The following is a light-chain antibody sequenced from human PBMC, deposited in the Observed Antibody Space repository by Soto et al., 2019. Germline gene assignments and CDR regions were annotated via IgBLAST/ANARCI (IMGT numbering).Light chain of an antibody. CDR2: DAS. J-gene: IGKJ1*01. CDR3: QHYNSDPWT. Sequence: DFEMTQSPSTLSASVGDRLTITCRASQTIRRWLAWYQQRPGKAPKVLIYDASTLESGVPARFSGSGSETEFTLTISSLQPEDSATYYCQHYNSDPWTFGQGTKVDIK. CDR1: QTIRRW. V-gene: IGKV1-5*01.